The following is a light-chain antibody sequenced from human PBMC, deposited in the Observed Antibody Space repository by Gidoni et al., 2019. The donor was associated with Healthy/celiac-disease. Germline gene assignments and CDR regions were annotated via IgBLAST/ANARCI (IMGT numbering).Light chain of an antibody. V-gene: IGKV1-39*01. CDR1: QSISSY. CDR3: QQSYSTPRT. CDR2: AAS. Sequence: IQMTQSTSSLSASVGDRVTITCRASQSISSYLNWYQQKPGNAPKLRIYAASSLQSGVPSRFSGSGSGTDFTLTISSLQHEEFATYYCQQSYSTPRTFGQGTKVEIK. J-gene: IGKJ1*01.